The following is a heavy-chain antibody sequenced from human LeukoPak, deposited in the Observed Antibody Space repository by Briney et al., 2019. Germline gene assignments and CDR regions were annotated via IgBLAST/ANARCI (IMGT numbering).Heavy chain of an antibody. V-gene: IGHV4-39*01. CDR1: GGSIINSHYY. CDR2: IYYSGKT. Sequence: SETLSLTCTVSGGSIINSHYYWGWVRQPPGKGLEWIGYIYYSGKTYYNPSLKSRVTISVDTSKNEFSLKLSSVTAADTAVYYCARSWAPGCCSTTTCYNFDFWGQGTLATVSS. CDR3: ARSWAPGCCSTTTCYNFDF. D-gene: IGHD2-2*01. J-gene: IGHJ4*02.